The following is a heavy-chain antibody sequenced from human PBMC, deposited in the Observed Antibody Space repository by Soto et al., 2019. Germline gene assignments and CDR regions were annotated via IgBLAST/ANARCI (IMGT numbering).Heavy chain of an antibody. CDR3: ARDRDTSLPGWFDP. D-gene: IGHD2-2*01. CDR2: IYSGGST. J-gene: IGHJ5*02. CDR1: GFTVSRNY. V-gene: IGHV3-53*02. Sequence: VQLVETGGGLIQPGGSLRLSCAASGFTVSRNYMNWVRQAPGKGLEWVSVIYSGGSTYYADSVKGRFTISRDNSKNTLYLQMNSLRAEDTAVYYCARDRDTSLPGWFDPWGQGTLVTVSS.